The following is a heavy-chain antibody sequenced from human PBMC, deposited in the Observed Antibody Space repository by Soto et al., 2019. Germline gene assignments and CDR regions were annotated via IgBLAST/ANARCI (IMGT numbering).Heavy chain of an antibody. D-gene: IGHD6-19*01. CDR2: ISAYNGNT. J-gene: IGHJ6*02. Sequence: ASVKVSCKASGYTFTSYGISWGRQAPGQGLEGMGWISAYNGNTNYAQKLQGRVTMTTDTSTSTAYMELRSLRSDDTAVYYCARVRLRGDSSGSIYYYYYYGMDVWGQGTTVTVS. CDR3: ARVRLRGDSSGSIYYYYYYGMDV. V-gene: IGHV1-18*04. CDR1: GYTFTSYG.